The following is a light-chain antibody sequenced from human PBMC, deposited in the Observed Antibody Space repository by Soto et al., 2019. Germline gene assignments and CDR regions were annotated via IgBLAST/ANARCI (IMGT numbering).Light chain of an antibody. Sequence: QPVLTQPASVSGSPGQSITISCTGTSTDIGRYNYVSWYQQHPGKAPKLIIYDVNTRPSGVSNRFSGSKSGNTASLTISGLQAEDEADYYCCSYTSSSTLGVFGGGTKLTVL. CDR2: DVN. J-gene: IGLJ3*02. V-gene: IGLV2-14*03. CDR1: STDIGRYNY. CDR3: CSYTSSSTLGV.